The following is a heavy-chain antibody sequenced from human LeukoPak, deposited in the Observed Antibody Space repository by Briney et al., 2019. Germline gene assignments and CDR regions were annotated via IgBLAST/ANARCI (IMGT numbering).Heavy chain of an antibody. J-gene: IGHJ3*02. CDR2: IKQDGSEK. V-gene: IGHV3-7*01. CDR1: GFTFSSYW. D-gene: IGHD1-20*01. CDR3: AREYNWNQGAFDI. Sequence: PGGSLRLSCAASGFTFSSYWMSWVRQAPGKGLEWVANIKQDGSEKYYVDSVKGRFTISRDNANNSLYLQMNSLRAEDTAVYYCAREYNWNQGAFDIWGQGTMVTVSS.